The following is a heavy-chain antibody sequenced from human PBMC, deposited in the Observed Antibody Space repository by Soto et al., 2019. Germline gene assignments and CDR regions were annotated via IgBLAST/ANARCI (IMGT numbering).Heavy chain of an antibody. Sequence: GGSLRLSCAASGFTFSSYAMSWVRQAPGKGLEWVSAISGSGGSTYYADSVKGRFTISRDNSKNTLYLQMNSLRAEDTAVYYCAKDRSGSWPHYYYYYGMDVWGQGTTVTVSS. J-gene: IGHJ6*02. D-gene: IGHD6-13*01. CDR2: ISGSGGST. CDR1: GFTFSSYA. V-gene: IGHV3-23*01. CDR3: AKDRSGSWPHYYYYYGMDV.